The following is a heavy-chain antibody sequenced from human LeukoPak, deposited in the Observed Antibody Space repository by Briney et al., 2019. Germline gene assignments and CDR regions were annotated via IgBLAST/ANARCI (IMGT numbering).Heavy chain of an antibody. CDR1: GFTVSSNY. J-gene: IGHJ4*02. V-gene: IGHV3-23*01. CDR2: ISGSGGST. CDR3: AKHLYYYDSSGYYDY. Sequence: GGSLRLSCAASGFTVSSNYMSWVRQAPGKGLEWVSAISGSGGSTYYADSVKGRFTISRDNSKNTLYLQMNSLRAEDTAVYYCAKHLYYYDSSGYYDYWGQGTLVTVSS. D-gene: IGHD3-22*01.